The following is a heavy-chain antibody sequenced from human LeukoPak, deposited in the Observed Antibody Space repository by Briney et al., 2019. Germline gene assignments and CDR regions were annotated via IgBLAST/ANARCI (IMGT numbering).Heavy chain of an antibody. CDR1: GYTFTSYY. CDR2: INPNSGGT. V-gene: IGHV1-2*02. J-gene: IGHJ6*02. D-gene: IGHD1-26*01. Sequence: ASVKVSCKASGYTFTSYYMHWVRQAPGQGLEWMGWINPNSGGTNYAQKFQGRVTMTRDTSISTAYMELSGLRSDDTAVYYCARACSGSYYCYYYYGMDVWGQGTTVTVSS. CDR3: ARACSGSYYCYYYYGMDV.